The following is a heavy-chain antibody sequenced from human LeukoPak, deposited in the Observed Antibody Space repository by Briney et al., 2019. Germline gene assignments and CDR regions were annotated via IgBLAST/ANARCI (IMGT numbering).Heavy chain of an antibody. D-gene: IGHD2-21*01. CDR1: GYTLTELS. V-gene: IGHV1-24*01. CDR3: ATDVVVATTVNFDY. Sequence: ASVKVSCKVSGYTLTELSMHWVRQAPGKGLEWMGGFDPADGETIYAQKFQGRVTMTEDTSTDTAYMELSSLRSEDTAVYYCATDVVVATTVNFDYWGQGTLVTVSS. J-gene: IGHJ4*02. CDR2: FDPADGET.